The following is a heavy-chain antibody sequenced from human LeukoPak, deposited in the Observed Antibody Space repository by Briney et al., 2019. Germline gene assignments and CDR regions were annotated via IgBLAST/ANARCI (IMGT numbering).Heavy chain of an antibody. J-gene: IGHJ6*03. V-gene: IGHV4-59*06. CDR2: IYYSGST. Sequence: SETLSLTCTVSGGSISNDYWSWIRQPPGKGLEWIGYIYYSGSTYYNPSLKSRVTISVDTSRNQFPLKLSSVTAADTAVYYCAGAGYCSSPSCYTAYYYYMDVWGKGTTVTVSS. CDR3: AGAGYCSSPSCYTAYYYYMDV. CDR1: GGSISNDY. D-gene: IGHD2-2*02.